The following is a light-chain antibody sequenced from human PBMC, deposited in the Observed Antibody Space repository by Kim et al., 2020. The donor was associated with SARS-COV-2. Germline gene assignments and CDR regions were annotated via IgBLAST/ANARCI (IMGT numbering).Light chain of an antibody. CDR1: QSVSSNY. V-gene: IGKV3-20*01. CDR2: GAS. CDR3: QQYGSSPYT. J-gene: IGKJ2*01. Sequence: EIVLTQSPGTLSLSPGERATLSCRVSQSVSSNYLAWYQQKPGQAPRLLVYGASTRPTGIPDRFTGSGSGTDFTLTISRLEPEDFAVYYCQQYGSSPYTFGQGTKLEIK.